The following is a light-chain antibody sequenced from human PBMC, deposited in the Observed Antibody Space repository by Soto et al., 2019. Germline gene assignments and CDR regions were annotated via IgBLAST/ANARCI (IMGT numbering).Light chain of an antibody. CDR2: GAS. CDR1: QSVSNN. J-gene: IGKJ4*01. V-gene: IGKV3-15*01. Sequence: EIVMTQSPATLSVSPGERVTLSCGASQSVSNNLAWYHQKPGQAPRLLIYGASTRATGIPARFSGSGSGTEFTLTISSLQSEDFAVYYCQQYNNWPLTFGGGTKVEIK. CDR3: QQYNNWPLT.